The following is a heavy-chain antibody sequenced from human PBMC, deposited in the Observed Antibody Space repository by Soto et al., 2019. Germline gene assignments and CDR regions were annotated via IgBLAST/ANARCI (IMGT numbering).Heavy chain of an antibody. CDR1: GFTFSSYA. CDR2: ISGSGGST. J-gene: IGHJ4*02. Sequence: GGSLRLSCAASGFTFSSYAMSWVRQAPGKGLEWVSAISGSGGSTYYADSVKGRFTISRDNSKNTLYLQMNSLRAEDTAVYYCAKHPNLDEWFGVNRFDYWGQGTLVTVSS. CDR3: AKHPNLDEWFGVNRFDY. D-gene: IGHD3-10*01. V-gene: IGHV3-23*01.